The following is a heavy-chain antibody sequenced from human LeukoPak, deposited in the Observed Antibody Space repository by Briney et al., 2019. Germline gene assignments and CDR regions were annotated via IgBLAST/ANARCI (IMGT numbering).Heavy chain of an antibody. Sequence: PGGSLRLPCAASGFIFSRFWMSWVRQAPGKGLEWVAHIDPDGRDTYYVDSVKGRFTISRDNAQNSMYLQMNSLRVEDTAVYYCTSWGDTTAEYFQRWGQGTLVTVSS. CDR1: GFIFSRFW. D-gene: IGHD2-21*02. V-gene: IGHV3-7*01. CDR2: IDPDGRDT. J-gene: IGHJ1*01. CDR3: TSWGDTTAEYFQR.